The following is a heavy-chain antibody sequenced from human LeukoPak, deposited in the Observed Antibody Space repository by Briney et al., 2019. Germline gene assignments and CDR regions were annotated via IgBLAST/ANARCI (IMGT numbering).Heavy chain of an antibody. V-gene: IGHV4-34*01. CDR3: ARGRGIKSPIRDPWDY. J-gene: IGHJ4*02. CDR2: INHSGGS. D-gene: IGHD1-26*01. CDR1: GTSFSGFC. Sequence: SETLSLNCAVYGTSFSGFCWSWIRQPPGKGLEWIGEINHSGGSSYNPSLKSRVTISVDTPKNQFSLKLTSLTAADTAVYFCARGRGIKSPIRDPWDYWGQGTLVTVSS.